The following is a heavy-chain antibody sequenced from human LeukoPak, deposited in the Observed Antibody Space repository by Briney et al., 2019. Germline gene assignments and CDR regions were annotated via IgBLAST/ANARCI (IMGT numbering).Heavy chain of an antibody. CDR1: GFTFSSYS. CDR2: IYSGGNT. V-gene: IGHV3-53*01. J-gene: IGHJ4*02. Sequence: GGSLRLSCAASGFTFSSYSMNWVRQAPGKGLEWVSLIYSGGNTYYADSVKGRFTISRDNSKNTLFLQMTSLRAEDTAVYFCASYSSAWYYGYWGQGTLVTVSS. CDR3: ASYSSAWYYGY. D-gene: IGHD6-19*01.